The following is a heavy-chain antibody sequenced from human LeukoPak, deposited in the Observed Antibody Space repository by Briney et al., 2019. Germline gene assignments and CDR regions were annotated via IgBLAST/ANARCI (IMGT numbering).Heavy chain of an antibody. CDR1: GGSISSSSYY. Sequence: SETLSLTCTVSGGSISSSSYYWGWIRQPPGKGLEWIGSIYYSGSTYYNPSLKSRVTISADTSKNQFSLKLSSVTAADTAVYYCARGLTFDYWGQGTLVTVSS. J-gene: IGHJ4*02. CDR3: ARGLTFDY. CDR2: IYYSGST. V-gene: IGHV4-39*01.